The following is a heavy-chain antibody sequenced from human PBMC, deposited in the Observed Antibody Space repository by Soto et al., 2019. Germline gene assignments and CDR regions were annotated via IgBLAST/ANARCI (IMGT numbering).Heavy chain of an antibody. V-gene: IGHV3-33*01. CDR3: ARDLSIYCSGGSCSVPLGY. D-gene: IGHD2-15*01. Sequence: QVQLVESGGGVVQPGRSLRPSCAASGFTFSSYGMHWVRQAPGKGLEWVAVIWYDGSNKYYADSVKGRFTISRDNSKNTLYLQMNSLRAEDTAVYYCARDLSIYCSGGSCSVPLGYWGQGTLVTVSS. CDR2: IWYDGSNK. CDR1: GFTFSSYG. J-gene: IGHJ4*02.